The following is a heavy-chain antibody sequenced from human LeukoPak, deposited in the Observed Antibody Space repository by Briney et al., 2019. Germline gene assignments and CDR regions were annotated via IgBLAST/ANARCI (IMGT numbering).Heavy chain of an antibody. Sequence: GGSLRLSCAASRFSFSNYGMIWVRQAPGKGLEWVSAISASGGSTYYADSVQGRFTISRDNSKNTLYLQMNSLRAEDTALYYCAKGITLVRGSTPYYYMDVWGKGTTVTISS. J-gene: IGHJ6*03. CDR1: RFSFSNYG. CDR3: AKGITLVRGSTPYYYMDV. D-gene: IGHD3-10*01. CDR2: ISASGGST. V-gene: IGHV3-23*01.